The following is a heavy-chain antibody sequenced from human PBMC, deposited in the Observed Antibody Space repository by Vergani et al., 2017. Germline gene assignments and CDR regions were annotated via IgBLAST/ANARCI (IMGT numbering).Heavy chain of an antibody. CDR3: ASSPGYDYVWGSYRYNWFDP. Sequence: QLQLQESGSGLVKPSQTLSLTCAVSGGSISSGGYSWSWIRQPPGKGLEWIGSIYYSGSTYYNPSLKSRVTISVDTSKNQFSLKLSSVTAADTAVYYCASSPGYDYVWGSYRYNWFDPWGQGTLVTVSS. V-gene: IGHV4-30-2*03. J-gene: IGHJ5*02. D-gene: IGHD3-16*02. CDR1: GGSISSGGYS. CDR2: IYYSGST.